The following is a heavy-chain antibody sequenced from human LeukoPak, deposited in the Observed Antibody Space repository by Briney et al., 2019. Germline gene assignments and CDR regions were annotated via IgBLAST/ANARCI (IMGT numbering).Heavy chain of an antibody. CDR3: ARDPYTIWGGHDY. Sequence: GGSLRLSCAASGFTFSSYWMSWVRQAPGKGLEWVANIKQDGSEKYYVDSVKDRFTISRDNAKNSLYLQMNSLRAEDTAVYYCARDPYTIWGGHDYWGQGTLVTVSS. J-gene: IGHJ4*02. V-gene: IGHV3-7*01. CDR1: GFTFSSYW. D-gene: IGHD3-16*01. CDR2: IKQDGSEK.